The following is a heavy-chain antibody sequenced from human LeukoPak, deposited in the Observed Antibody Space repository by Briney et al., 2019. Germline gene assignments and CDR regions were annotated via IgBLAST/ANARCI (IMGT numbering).Heavy chain of an antibody. D-gene: IGHD3-10*01. CDR1: GYTFTGYY. CDR3: ASAMVRGVAAEFDS. Sequence: GASVTVSCKASGYTFTGYYMHWVRQAPGQGLEWMGWINPNSGATNYAQKFQGRVTMTRDTSVSTAYMELSRLRSDDTAVYYCASAMVRGVAAEFDSWGQGTLVTVSS. J-gene: IGHJ4*02. V-gene: IGHV1-2*02. CDR2: INPNSGAT.